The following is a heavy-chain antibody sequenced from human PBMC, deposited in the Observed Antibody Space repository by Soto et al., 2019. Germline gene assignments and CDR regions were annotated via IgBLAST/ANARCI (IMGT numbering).Heavy chain of an antibody. Sequence: PSETLSLTCTVSGGSISSSSYYWGWIRQPPGKGLEWIGSIYYSGSTYYNPSLKSRVTISVDTSKNQFSLKLSSVTAADTAVYYCASQGYSYAYYYYYGMDVWGQGTTVTSP. CDR3: ASQGYSYAYYYYYGMDV. CDR1: GGSISSSSYY. D-gene: IGHD5-18*01. V-gene: IGHV4-39*01. CDR2: IYYSGST. J-gene: IGHJ6*02.